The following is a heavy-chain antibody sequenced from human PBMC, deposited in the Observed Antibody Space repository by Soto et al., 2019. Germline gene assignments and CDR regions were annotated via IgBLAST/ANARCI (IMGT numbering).Heavy chain of an antibody. CDR3: ASNYAYAEGYYWYGIDV. CDR2: ISSYGSDT. D-gene: IGHD3-16*01. J-gene: IGHJ6*02. CDR1: GFTFSRYW. Sequence: PGGSLRLSCAASGFTFSRYWMHWVRQAPGKGLVWVSRISSYGSDTHYADSVKGRFTISRDNAKNTLYLQMNSLRADDTAVYYCASNYAYAEGYYWYGIDVWAQGTTVTVSS. V-gene: IGHV3-74*01.